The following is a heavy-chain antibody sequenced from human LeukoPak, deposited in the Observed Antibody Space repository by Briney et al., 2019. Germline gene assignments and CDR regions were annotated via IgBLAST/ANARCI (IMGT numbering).Heavy chain of an antibody. CDR1: GGSFSGYY. D-gene: IGHD2-2*01. CDR2: INHSGST. CDR3: ARRYSSTSTRYYYGMDV. Sequence: SETLSLTCAVYGGSFSGYYWSWIRQPPGKGLEWIGEINHSGSTNYNPSLKSRVTISVDTSKNQFSLKLSSVTAADTAVYYCARRYSSTSTRYYYGMDVWGQGTTVTVSS. V-gene: IGHV4-34*01. J-gene: IGHJ6*02.